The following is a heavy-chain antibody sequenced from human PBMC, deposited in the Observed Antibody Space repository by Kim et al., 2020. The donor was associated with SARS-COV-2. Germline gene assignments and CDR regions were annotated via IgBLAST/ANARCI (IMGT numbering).Heavy chain of an antibody. D-gene: IGHD3-10*01. Sequence: YSADSVGGRFTISRDNSKNTLYLQMDSRSAEDTALYYCAKDAGEGRVYFDDWGQGTLVSVSS. J-gene: IGHJ4*02. V-gene: IGHV3-23*01. CDR3: AKDAGEGRVYFDD.